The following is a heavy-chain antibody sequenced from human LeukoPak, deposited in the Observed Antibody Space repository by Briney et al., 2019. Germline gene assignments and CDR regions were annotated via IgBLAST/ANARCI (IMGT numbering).Heavy chain of an antibody. D-gene: IGHD3-22*01. CDR3: ARRKVYYYDSSGDKADDAFDI. V-gene: IGHV4-39*01. CDR2: IYYSGST. J-gene: IGHJ3*02. Sequence: SETLSLTCTVSGGSISSSSYYWVWIRQPPGKELEWIGSIYYSGSTYYNPSLKGRVTISVDTSKNQFSLKLSSVTAADTAVYYCARRKVYYYDSSGDKADDAFDIWAKGQWSPSLQ. CDR1: GGSISSSSYY.